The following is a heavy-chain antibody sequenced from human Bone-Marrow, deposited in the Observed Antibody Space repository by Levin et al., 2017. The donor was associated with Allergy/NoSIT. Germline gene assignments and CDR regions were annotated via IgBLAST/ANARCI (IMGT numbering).Heavy chain of an antibody. CDR2: ISSSGSTI. J-gene: IGHJ4*02. D-gene: IGHD2-2*01. CDR3: ARVIVLVPAAMGWSGYLTEYYFDY. CDR1: GFTFSDYY. Sequence: KAGGSLRLSCAASGFTFSDYYMSWIRQAPGKGLEWVSYISSSGSTIYYADSVKGRFTISRDNAKNSLYLQMNSLRAEDTAVYYCARVIVLVPAAMGWSGYLTEYYFDYWGQGTLVTVSS. V-gene: IGHV3-11*01.